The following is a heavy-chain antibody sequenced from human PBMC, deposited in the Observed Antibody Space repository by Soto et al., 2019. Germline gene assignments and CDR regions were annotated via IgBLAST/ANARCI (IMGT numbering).Heavy chain of an antibody. D-gene: IGHD3-3*01. CDR3: AADYPFGVDDF. V-gene: IGHV3-7*03. J-gene: IGHJ4*02. Sequence: EVQVVESGGGLVQPGGSLRLSCVVSGLRFSNCWMSWVRQAPGKGLEWVANIKKDGSEKYYLDSVKGRFTISRDNAENSLYLQMKSLRAEDTAVYYCAADYPFGVDDFWGQGILVTVSS. CDR1: GLRFSNCW. CDR2: IKKDGSEK.